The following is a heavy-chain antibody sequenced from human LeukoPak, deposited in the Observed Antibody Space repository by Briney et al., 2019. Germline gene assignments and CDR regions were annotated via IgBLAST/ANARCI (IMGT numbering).Heavy chain of an antibody. CDR2: IYSGGTT. J-gene: IGHJ4*02. CDR3: ASASAWYRIDY. CDR1: GFSVSSNY. D-gene: IGHD6-19*01. V-gene: IGHV3-66*01. Sequence: GGSLRLSCAVSGFSVSSNYMSWVRQAPGKGLEWVSLIYSGGTTYYGDAVKGRFTISRDNSKNTLYLQMSSLRAEDTAVYYCASASAWYRIDYWGQGALVTVSS.